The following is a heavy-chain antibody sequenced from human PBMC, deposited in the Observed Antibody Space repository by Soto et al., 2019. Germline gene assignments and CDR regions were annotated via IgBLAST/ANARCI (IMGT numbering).Heavy chain of an antibody. V-gene: IGHV4-39*01. D-gene: IGHD2-15*01. CDR1: GGSISSSSYY. J-gene: IGHJ4*02. CDR3: ARSQGVVADVDY. CDR2: IYYSGST. Sequence: QLQLQESGPGLVKPSETLSLTCTVSGGSISSSSYYWGWIRQPPGKGLEWIGSIYYSGSTYYNPSLKSRVTISVDTSKNQFSLKLSSVTAADTAVYYCARSQGVVADVDYWGQGTLVTVSS.